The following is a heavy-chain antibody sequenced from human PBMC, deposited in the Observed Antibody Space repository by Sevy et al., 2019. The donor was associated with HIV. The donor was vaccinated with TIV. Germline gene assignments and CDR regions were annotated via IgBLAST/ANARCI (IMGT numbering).Heavy chain of an antibody. J-gene: IGHJ4*02. CDR3: AHRSTTSSVGFPIIFDY. V-gene: IGHV2-5*02. CDR2: IYWDDDK. CDR1: GFSLTTRGVG. Sequence: SGPTLVNPTQTLTLTCAFSGFSLTTRGVGVGWIRQPPGKALEWLALIYWDDDKRYRPSLRNRLTIAKDTSKNQVVLTMSNVDPVDTATYYCAHRSTTSSVGFPIIFDYWGQGTLVTVSS. D-gene: IGHD2-2*01.